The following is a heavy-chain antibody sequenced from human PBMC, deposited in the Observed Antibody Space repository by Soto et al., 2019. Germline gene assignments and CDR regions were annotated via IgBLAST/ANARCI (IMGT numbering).Heavy chain of an antibody. V-gene: IGHV4-39*01. D-gene: IGHD3-3*01. CDR2: NYYSGTT. CDR3: ARHFEGRAIFGVGLTHYYYMDV. CDR1: GGSVSSSGYY. J-gene: IGHJ6*03. Sequence: SETLSLTCTVSGGSVSSSGYYWGWIRQPPGKGLEWIGSNYYSGTTYYKPSLKGRVTISVDSSRIQFSLELTSVTAADTAIYYCARHFEGRAIFGVGLTHYYYMDVWGKGTMVTVSS.